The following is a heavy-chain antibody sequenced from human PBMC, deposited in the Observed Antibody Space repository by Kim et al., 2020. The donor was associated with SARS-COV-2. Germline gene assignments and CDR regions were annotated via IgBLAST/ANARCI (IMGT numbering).Heavy chain of an antibody. CDR1: GFTFSSYA. CDR2: IWYDERNK. Sequence: GGSLRLSCEASGFTFSSYAMSWVRQAPGKGLEWVAIIWYDERNKYYADSVKGRFTISRDNSKNTVHLQMNSLRAEDTALYYCAKDIASAATDYYYGLDVWGKGTTVTVSS. D-gene: IGHD2-15*01. J-gene: IGHJ6*04. CDR3: AKDIASAATDYYYGLDV. V-gene: IGHV3-33*06.